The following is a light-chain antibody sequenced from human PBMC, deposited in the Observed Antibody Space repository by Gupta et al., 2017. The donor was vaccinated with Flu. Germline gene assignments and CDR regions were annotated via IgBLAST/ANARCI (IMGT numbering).Light chain of an antibody. CDR3: QQYYKWPLT. V-gene: IGKV3-15*01. Sequence: EIVMTQAPAALSVSPGDTATLTCRASQSVSSNLAWYQQKPGQAPRLLIYGASTRATGIPARFRGSRSGTEFSLTISSLQSEDVAIYYCQQYYKWPLTFGGGTKVEIK. CDR1: QSVSSN. CDR2: GAS. J-gene: IGKJ4*01.